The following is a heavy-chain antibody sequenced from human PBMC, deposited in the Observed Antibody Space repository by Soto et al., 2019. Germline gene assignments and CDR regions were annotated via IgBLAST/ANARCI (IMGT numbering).Heavy chain of an antibody. D-gene: IGHD4-17*01. CDR3: VHPRSTVQIPPT. Sequence: GGSLRLSCPASGFTFSMFSMHWVRQAPGKGLEYVSGISSNGDSTYYADPVKGRFTISRDNSKNTLYLQMSSLRAVDTAVYYCVHPRSTVQIPPTWGQGTLVTVSS. J-gene: IGHJ5*02. V-gene: IGHV3-64D*06. CDR2: ISSNGDST. CDR1: GFTFSMFS.